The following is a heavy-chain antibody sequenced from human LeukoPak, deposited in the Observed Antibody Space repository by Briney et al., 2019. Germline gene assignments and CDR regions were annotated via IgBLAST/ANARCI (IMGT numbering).Heavy chain of an antibody. CDR3: ARGVAGVYFYYYMDV. J-gene: IGHJ6*03. V-gene: IGHV1-2*02. D-gene: IGHD1-14*01. Sequence: ASVKVSCKASGYSFTGYYIHWVRQAPGQGLEWMGWINPNNGDTHYAQKFQGTVTMTRDTSISTAYMELSSLRSDDTAVYYCARGVAGVYFYYYMDVWGKGTTVTVSS. CDR1: GYSFTGYY. CDR2: INPNNGDT.